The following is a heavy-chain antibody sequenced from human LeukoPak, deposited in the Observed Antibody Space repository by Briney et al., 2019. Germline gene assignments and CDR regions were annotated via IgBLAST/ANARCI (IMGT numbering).Heavy chain of an antibody. CDR1: GGSISSSSYY. D-gene: IGHD5-18*01. CDR3: ARHGGSYGYFDY. Sequence: PSETLSLTCTVSGGSISSSSYYWGWIRQPPGKGLEWIASIYYSGSTYYNPSLKSRVTISVDTSKNQFSLKLSSVTAADTAVYYCARHGGSYGYFDYWGQGTLVTVSS. V-gene: IGHV4-39*01. J-gene: IGHJ4*02. CDR2: IYYSGST.